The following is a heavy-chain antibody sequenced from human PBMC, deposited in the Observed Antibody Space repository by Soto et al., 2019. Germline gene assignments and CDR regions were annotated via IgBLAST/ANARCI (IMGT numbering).Heavy chain of an antibody. V-gene: IGHV3-7*03. CDR1: GFTFSSYW. J-gene: IGHJ4*02. CDR3: ARASSGWSNPFDY. CDR2: IKQDGSEK. D-gene: IGHD6-19*01. Sequence: SLRLSCAASGFTFSSYWMSWVRQAPWKGLEWVANIKQDGSEKYYVDSVKGRFTISRDNAKNSLYLQMNSLRAEDTAVYYCARASSGWSNPFDYWGQGTLVTVSS.